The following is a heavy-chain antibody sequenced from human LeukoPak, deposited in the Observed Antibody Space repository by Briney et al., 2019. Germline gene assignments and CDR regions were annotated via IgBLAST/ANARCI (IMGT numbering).Heavy chain of an antibody. CDR2: INHSGST. CDR1: GGSFSGYY. D-gene: IGHD4-23*01. V-gene: IGHV4-34*01. J-gene: IGHJ4*02. Sequence: SETLSLTCAVYGGSFSGYYWSWIRQPPGKGLEWIGEINHSGSTNYNPSLKSRVTISVDTSKNQFSLKLSSVTAADTAVYYCARGPLTTVVNPLFDYWGQGTLVTVSS. CDR3: ARGPLTTVVNPLFDY.